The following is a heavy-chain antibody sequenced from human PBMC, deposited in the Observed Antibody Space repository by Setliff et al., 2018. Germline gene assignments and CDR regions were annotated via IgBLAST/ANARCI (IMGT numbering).Heavy chain of an antibody. J-gene: IGHJ5*02. CDR3: ARSKSSSGWLNWFDP. Sequence: SETLSLTCAVYGGSFSDYWWSWIRQLPGKGLEWIAEIHHSGSTNFHPSLKSRVAISVDPSKNQFYLNLRSVTAADTAVYYCARSKSSSGWLNWFDPWGQGTLVTV. CDR1: GGSFSDYW. CDR2: IHHSGST. V-gene: IGHV4-34*01. D-gene: IGHD6-19*01.